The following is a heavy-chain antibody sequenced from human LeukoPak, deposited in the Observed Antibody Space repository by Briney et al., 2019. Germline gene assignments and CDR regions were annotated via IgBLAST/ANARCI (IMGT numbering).Heavy chain of an antibody. CDR1: GGAISRYY. CDR3: ARDELRKNGYHH. CDR2: IKQDGSEK. V-gene: IGHV3-7*01. D-gene: IGHD5-24*01. J-gene: IGHJ4*02. Sequence: PSETLSLTCSVSGGAISRYYWSWIRQPPGKGLEWVANIKQDGSEKYYVDSVKGRFTISRDNAKNSLYLQMNSLRAEDTAVYYCARDELRKNGYHHWGQGTLVTVSS.